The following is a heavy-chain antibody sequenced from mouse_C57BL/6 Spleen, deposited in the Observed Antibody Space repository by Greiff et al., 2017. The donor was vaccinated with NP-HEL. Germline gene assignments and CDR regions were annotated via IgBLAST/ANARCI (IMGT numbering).Heavy chain of an antibody. J-gene: IGHJ1*03. CDR1: GYAFTNYL. CDR2: INPGSGGT. Sequence: VKLQESGAELVRPGTSVKVSCKASGYAFTNYLIEWVKQRPGQGLEWIGVINPGSGGTNYNEKFKGKATLTADKSSSTAYMQLSSLTSEDSAVYFCARSDSHWYFDVWGTGTTVTVSS. D-gene: IGHD6-1*01. CDR3: ARSDSHWYFDV. V-gene: IGHV1-54*01.